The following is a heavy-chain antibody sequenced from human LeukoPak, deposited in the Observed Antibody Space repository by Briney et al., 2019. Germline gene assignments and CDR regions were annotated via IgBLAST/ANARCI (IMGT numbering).Heavy chain of an antibody. CDR1: GGSFSGYY. J-gene: IGHJ5*02. Sequence: SETLSLTCAVYGGSFSGYYWSWIRQPPGKGLEWIGEINHSGSTYYNPSLKSRVTISVDTSKNQFSLKLSSVTAADTAVYYCARAHDILTGYYLISGWFDPWGQGTLVTVSS. CDR3: ARAHDILTGYYLISGWFDP. CDR2: INHSGST. V-gene: IGHV4-34*01. D-gene: IGHD3-9*01.